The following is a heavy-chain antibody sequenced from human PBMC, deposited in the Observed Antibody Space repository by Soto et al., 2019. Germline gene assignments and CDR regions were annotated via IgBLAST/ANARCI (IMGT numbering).Heavy chain of an antibody. Sequence: QVHLQQWGAGQLKPSETLSLTCAVYGGSFSGYYWSWIRQPPGQGLEWIGEINHSGRTNYSPSLKSRVAISVDTSKNQFSLKLSSVTAADTAVYYCAAFHALLWFGESPNRHLHYWGQGTLVTVSS. CDR1: GGSFSGYY. CDR3: AAFHALLWFGESPNRHLHY. V-gene: IGHV4-34*01. D-gene: IGHD3-10*01. J-gene: IGHJ4*02. CDR2: INHSGRT.